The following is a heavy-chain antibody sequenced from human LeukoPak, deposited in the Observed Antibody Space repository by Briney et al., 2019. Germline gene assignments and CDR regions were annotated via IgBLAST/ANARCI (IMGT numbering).Heavy chain of an antibody. CDR3: ARDGRFPPEVLPRYFDC. J-gene: IGHJ4*02. CDR1: GGSISSYY. CDR2: IYTSESP. Sequence: SETLSLTCTLSGGSISSYYWRWIRDPAEEGLEWIGRIYTSESPNHNPPLKSPVPMPVDKPKEQFSLTLSSVTGADTAVYYCARDGRFPPEVLPRYFDCWGQGTLVTVSS. V-gene: IGHV4-4*07. D-gene: IGHD1-14*01.